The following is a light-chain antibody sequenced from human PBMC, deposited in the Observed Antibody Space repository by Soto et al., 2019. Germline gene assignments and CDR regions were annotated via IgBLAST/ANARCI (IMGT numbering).Light chain of an antibody. Sequence: QSALTQPASVSGSPGQSITISCTGTSSDVGGYNYVSWYQQHPGKAPKLMIYDVSNRPSGVSNRFSGSKSGNTVSLTISGLQAEEEADYYCSSYTSSSTRVFGGGTQLTVL. V-gene: IGLV2-14*01. CDR1: SSDVGGYNY. CDR3: SSYTSSSTRV. CDR2: DVS. J-gene: IGLJ2*01.